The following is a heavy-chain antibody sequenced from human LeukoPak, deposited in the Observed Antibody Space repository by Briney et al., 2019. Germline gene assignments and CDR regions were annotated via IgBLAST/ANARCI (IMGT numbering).Heavy chain of an antibody. J-gene: IGHJ3*02. CDR1: GDSISSYY. D-gene: IGHD1-26*01. CDR3: ARDSGSLDAFDI. Sequence: SETLSLTCTVSGDSISSYYWSWIRQPPGKGLEWIGNIYYSGSTNYNPSLESRVTISVDTSKNQISLKLSSVTAADTAVYYCARDSGSLDAFDIWGQGTMVTVSS. CDR2: IYYSGST. V-gene: IGHV4-59*01.